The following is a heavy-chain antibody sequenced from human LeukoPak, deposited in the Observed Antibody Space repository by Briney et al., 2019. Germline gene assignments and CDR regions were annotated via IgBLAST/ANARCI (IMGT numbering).Heavy chain of an antibody. CDR3: ARGMAYSTKLDY. D-gene: IGHD4-11*01. CDR1: GGSISSGGYY. V-gene: IGHV4-31*03. J-gene: IGHJ4*02. CDR2: IYYSGST. Sequence: KPSETLSLICTVSGGSISSGGYYWSWIRQHPGKGLEWIGYIYYSGSTYYNPSLKSRVTISVDTSKNQFPLKLSSVTAADTAVYYCARGMAYSTKLDYWGQGTLVTVSS.